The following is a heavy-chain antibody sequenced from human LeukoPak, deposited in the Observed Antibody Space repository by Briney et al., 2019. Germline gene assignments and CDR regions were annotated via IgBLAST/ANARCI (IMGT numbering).Heavy chain of an antibody. CDR1: GGSISSGGYY. J-gene: IGHJ4*02. CDR3: GSGYYGRYFDY. D-gene: IGHD3-22*01. CDR2: IYYSGST. Sequence: KPSETLSLTCTVSGGSISSGGYYWSWIRQHPGKGLEWIGYIYYSGSTYYNPSLKSRVTISVDTSKNQFSLKLSSVTAADTAVYYCGSGYYGRYFDYWGQGTLVTVSS. V-gene: IGHV4-31*03.